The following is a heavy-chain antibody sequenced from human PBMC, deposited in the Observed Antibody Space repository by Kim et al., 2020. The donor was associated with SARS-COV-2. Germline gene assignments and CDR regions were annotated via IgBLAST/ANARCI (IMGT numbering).Heavy chain of an antibody. V-gene: IGHV3-11*06. Sequence: KGRFTISRDNAKNSLYLQMNSLRAEDTAVYYCARDCGVRYCYVGIDAFDIWGQGTMVTVSS. CDR3: ARDCGVRYCYVGIDAFDI. J-gene: IGHJ3*02. D-gene: IGHD2-15*01.